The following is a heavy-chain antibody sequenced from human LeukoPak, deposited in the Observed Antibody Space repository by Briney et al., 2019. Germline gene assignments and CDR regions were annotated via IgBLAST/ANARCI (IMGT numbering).Heavy chain of an antibody. V-gene: IGHV1-46*01. CDR3: ARDSLPTEIIYAEYFQH. J-gene: IGHJ1*01. Sequence: GASVKVSRKASGYTFTTYHINWVRQAPGQGLEWMGIINPSGGSTSYAQKFQGRVTMTRDTSTSTVYMELSSLRSEDTAVYYCARDSLPTEIIYAEYFQHWGQGTLVTVSS. CDR1: GYTFTTYH. D-gene: IGHD2/OR15-2a*01. CDR2: INPSGGST.